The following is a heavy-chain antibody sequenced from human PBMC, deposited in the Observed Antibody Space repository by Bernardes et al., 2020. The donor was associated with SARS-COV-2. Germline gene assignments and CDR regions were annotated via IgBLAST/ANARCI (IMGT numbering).Heavy chain of an antibody. J-gene: IGHJ5*02. CDR1: GGTFSSYT. CDR3: ATQRFYDILTGYPDGENNWFDP. V-gene: IGHV1-69*02. Sequence: SVKVSCKASGGTFSSYTISWVRQAPGQGLEWMGRIIPILGIANYAQKFQGRVTITADKSTSTAYMELSSLRSEDTAVYYCATQRFYDILTGYPDGENNWFDPWGQGTLVTVSA. CDR2: IIPILGIA. D-gene: IGHD3-9*01.